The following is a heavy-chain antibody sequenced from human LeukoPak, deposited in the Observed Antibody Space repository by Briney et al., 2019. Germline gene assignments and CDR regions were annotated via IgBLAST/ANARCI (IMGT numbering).Heavy chain of an antibody. CDR3: ARQRHSDY. J-gene: IGHJ4*02. CDR1: GFTFSSYA. Sequence: GGSLRLSCAASGFTFSSYAMSWVRQAPGKGLEWVANIKEDRSENSYVESVKGRFTISRANTKNSLYLQLNSLRAEDTAVCFCARQRHSDYWGQGTLATVSS. CDR2: IKEDRSEN. D-gene: IGHD1-1*01. V-gene: IGHV3-7*01.